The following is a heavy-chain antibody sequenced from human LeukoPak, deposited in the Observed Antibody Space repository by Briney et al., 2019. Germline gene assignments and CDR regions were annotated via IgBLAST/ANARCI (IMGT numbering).Heavy chain of an antibody. CDR2: IFHRGDP. D-gene: IGHD2-2*01. CDR1: GGSFSDYY. Sequence: KPSETLSLTCAAHGGSFSDYYWSWIRQPPGKGLEWIGEIFHRGDPNYNPSLKSRVTISVDTSENQFSLRLSSVTAADTAVYYCAREVYCSSTSCYDQHAFDIWGQGTMVTVSS. V-gene: IGHV4-34*12. J-gene: IGHJ3*02. CDR3: AREVYCSSTSCYDQHAFDI.